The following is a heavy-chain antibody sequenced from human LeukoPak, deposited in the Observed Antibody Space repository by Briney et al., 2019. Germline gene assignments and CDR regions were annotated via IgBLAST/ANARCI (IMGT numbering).Heavy chain of an antibody. J-gene: IGHJ4*02. CDR1: GDALSSGYL. V-gene: IGHV4-34*01. Sequence: PSETLSLTCAVSGDALSSGYLWGWIRQPPGKGLEWIGEINHSGSTNYNPSLKSRVTISVDTSKNQFSLKLSSVSAADTAVYYCARFPLRIQLWSTSAYWGQGTLVTVSS. D-gene: IGHD5-18*01. CDR3: ARFPLRIQLWSTSAY. CDR2: INHSGST.